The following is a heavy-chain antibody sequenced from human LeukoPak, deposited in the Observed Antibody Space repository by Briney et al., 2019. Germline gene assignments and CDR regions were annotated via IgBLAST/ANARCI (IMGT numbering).Heavy chain of an antibody. CDR3: AKVTLTTVTTAQDGDY. Sequence: GESLRLSCAASGFTFSNYWMIWFRQAPGKGLEWVAVISYDGSNKYYADSVKGRFTISRDNSKNTLYLQMNSLRAEDTAVYYCAKVTLTTVTTAQDGDYWGQGTLVTVSS. J-gene: IGHJ4*02. V-gene: IGHV3-30*18. D-gene: IGHD4-17*01. CDR2: ISYDGSNK. CDR1: GFTFSNYW.